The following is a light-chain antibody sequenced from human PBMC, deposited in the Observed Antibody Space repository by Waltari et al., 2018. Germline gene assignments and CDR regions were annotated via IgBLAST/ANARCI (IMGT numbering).Light chain of an antibody. Sequence: QSVLTQPPSASGTPGQSVTISCSGSISNIGTHYVYWYQQLPGPAPTLLIYLTHQRPSGVPDRFSASKSGTSASLAISGLRFEDEADYYCATRDEGPTVVFGGGTKLTVL. CDR2: LTH. V-gene: IGLV1-47*01. CDR3: ATRDEGPTVV. J-gene: IGLJ2*01. CDR1: ISNIGTHY.